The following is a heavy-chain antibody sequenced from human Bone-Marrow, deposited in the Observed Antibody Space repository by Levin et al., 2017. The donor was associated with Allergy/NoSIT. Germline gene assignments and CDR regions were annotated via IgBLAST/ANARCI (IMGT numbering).Heavy chain of an antibody. Sequence: PGGSLRLSCAASGFIFNTFAMSWVRQAPGKGLEWVATIGGSATNTYYADSVRGRFTISRDNSGSTLYLQMTNLRAADTAIYCCAKGVSSSDSSEYRDFYYYYMDVWGRGTTVTVSS. CDR2: IGGSATNT. D-gene: IGHD6-6*01. CDR1: GFIFNTFA. J-gene: IGHJ6*03. V-gene: IGHV3-23*01. CDR3: AKGVSSSDSSEYRDFYYYYMDV.